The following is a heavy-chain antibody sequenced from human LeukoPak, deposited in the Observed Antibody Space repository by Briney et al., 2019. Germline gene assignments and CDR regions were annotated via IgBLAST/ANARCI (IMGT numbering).Heavy chain of an antibody. CDR2: IYHSGDT. CDR1: GYSVSSGYY. Sequence: SETLSLTCDVSGYSVSSGYYWGWIRQPPGKGLEWIGTIYHSGDTYYNPSLKSRVTISVDTSNNQISLRLTSVSAADTAMYFCASSTAVVKAKKFQVWGQGTLVSVSS. D-gene: IGHD3-16*02. V-gene: IGHV4-38-2*01. J-gene: IGHJ1*01. CDR3: ASSTAVVKAKKFQV.